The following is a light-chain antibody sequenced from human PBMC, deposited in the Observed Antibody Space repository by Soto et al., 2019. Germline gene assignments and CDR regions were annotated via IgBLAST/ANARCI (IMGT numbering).Light chain of an antibody. CDR1: SSDVGCYNY. CDR3: SSYTTSSPYV. J-gene: IGLJ1*01. V-gene: IGLV2-14*01. Sequence: QSALTQPASVSGSPGQTITISCTGTSSDVGCYNYVSWYQQHPGKAPKLMIYDVSNRPSGVSNRFSGSKSGNTASLTISGLQAEDEADYYFSSYTTSSPYVFGTGTQLTVL. CDR2: DVS.